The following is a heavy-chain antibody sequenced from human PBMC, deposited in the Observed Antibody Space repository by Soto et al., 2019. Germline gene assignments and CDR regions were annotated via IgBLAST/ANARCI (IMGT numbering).Heavy chain of an antibody. CDR1: GYTFTSYG. CDR2: ISAYNGNT. V-gene: IGHV1-18*01. CDR3: ARDKLDDFWSGYYPLYYYGMDV. D-gene: IGHD3-3*01. J-gene: IGHJ6*02. Sequence: ASVKVSCKASGYTFTSYGISWVRQAPGQGLEWMGWISAYNGNTNYAQKLQGRVTMTTDTSTSTAYMELRSLRSDDTAVYYCARDKLDDFWSGYYPLYYYGMDVWGQGTTVTVSS.